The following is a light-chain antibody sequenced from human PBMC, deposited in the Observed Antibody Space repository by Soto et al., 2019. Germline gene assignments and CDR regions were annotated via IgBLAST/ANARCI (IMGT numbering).Light chain of an antibody. CDR1: QSVSSA. J-gene: IGKJ5*01. CDR3: QQRSNWPAMIT. Sequence: EIVLTQSPVTLSLSPGERATLSCRASQSVSSALAWYLQKPGQAPRLLIYDTSTRAAGIPVRFSGSGSGTDFTLTISSLEPEDFAVYYCQQRSNWPAMITFGQGTRLEIK. V-gene: IGKV3-11*01. CDR2: DTS.